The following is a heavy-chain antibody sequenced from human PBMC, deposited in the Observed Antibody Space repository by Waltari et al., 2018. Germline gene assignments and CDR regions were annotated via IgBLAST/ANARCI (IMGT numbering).Heavy chain of an antibody. D-gene: IGHD3-10*01. CDR1: GFTFSRYA. CDR3: AKERRITIPSGDP. J-gene: IGHJ5*02. V-gene: IGHV3-23*01. Sequence: EVQLLESGGGLVQPGGSLRLSCAASGFTFSRYALSWVRRAPWKGLQWVSAISDSGGSTYYPASVKGRFTISRDNSKNTLYLQMNSLRAEDTAVYYCAKERRITIPSGDPWGQGTLVTVSS. CDR2: ISDSGGST.